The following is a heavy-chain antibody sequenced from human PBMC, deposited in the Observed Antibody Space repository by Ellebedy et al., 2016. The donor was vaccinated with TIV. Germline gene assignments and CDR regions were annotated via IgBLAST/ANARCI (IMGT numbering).Heavy chain of an antibody. V-gene: IGHV4-38-2*02. Sequence: SETLSLXXTVSGYSISSGYYWGWIRQPPGKGLEWIGSIYHSGSTYYNPSLKSRVTISVDTSKNQFSLKLSSVTAADTAVYYCARLGGSNYYYYMDVWGKGTTVTVSS. CDR2: IYHSGST. J-gene: IGHJ6*03. D-gene: IGHD2-2*01. CDR3: ARLGGSNYYYYMDV. CDR1: GYSISSGYY.